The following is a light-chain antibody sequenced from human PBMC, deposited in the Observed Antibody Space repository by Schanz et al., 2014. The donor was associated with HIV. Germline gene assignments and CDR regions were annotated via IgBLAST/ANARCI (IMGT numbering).Light chain of an antibody. V-gene: IGLV2-8*01. CDR3: TSYTTTNTWL. CDR1: SSDVGDYNY. J-gene: IGLJ3*02. CDR2: EGS. Sequence: QSALTQPPSASGSPGQSVTLSCTGTSSDVGDYNYVSWYQQHPGKAPKLMIYEGSKRPSGVPDRFSGSKSGNTASLTISALQAEDEADYYCTSYTTTNTWLFGGGTKVTVL.